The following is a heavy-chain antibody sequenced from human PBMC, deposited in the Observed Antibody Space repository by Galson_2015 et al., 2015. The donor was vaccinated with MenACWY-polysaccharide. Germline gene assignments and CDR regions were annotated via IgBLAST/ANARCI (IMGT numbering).Heavy chain of an antibody. V-gene: IGHV4-31*03. CDR3: VRGGRAVSNINWFDP. J-gene: IGHJ5*02. Sequence: TLSLTCTVSGDSITSGGYFWSWIRQHPGEGLEWIASISYDGGTYYNPSLKSRVTISIDTPKNQFSLKLNSVTAADTAVYYCVRGGRAVSNINWFDPWCQGTLVTVSS. D-gene: IGHD3-16*01. CDR2: ISYDGGT. CDR1: GDSITSGGYF.